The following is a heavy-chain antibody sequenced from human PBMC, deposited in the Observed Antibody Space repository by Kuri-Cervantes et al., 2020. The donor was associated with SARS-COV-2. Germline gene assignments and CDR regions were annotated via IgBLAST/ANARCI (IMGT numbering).Heavy chain of an antibody. CDR3: ARVDGGYYYYYGMDV. J-gene: IGHJ6*02. Sequence: GGSLRLSCKGSGYSFTSYWIGWARQMPGKGLEWMGIIYPGDSDTRYSPSFQGQVTISADKSISTAYLQWSSLKASDTAMYYCARVDGGYYYYYGMDVWGQGTTVTVSS. CDR1: GYSFTSYW. V-gene: IGHV5-51*01. CDR2: IYPGDSDT.